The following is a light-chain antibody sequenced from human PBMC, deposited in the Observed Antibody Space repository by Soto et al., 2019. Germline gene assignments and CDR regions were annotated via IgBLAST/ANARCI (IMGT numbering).Light chain of an antibody. CDR3: QKYETAPQT. Sequence: DIQMNQSPSSQSASVGDTVTITCRASQGIIDYLAWYQQRPGKAPKLLMYAASTLHTGVPSRFSGSGAGTDFTLTISNLQPEDVASYYCQKYETAPQTFGQGTRVEI. J-gene: IGKJ1*01. V-gene: IGKV1-27*01. CDR2: AAS. CDR1: QGIIDY.